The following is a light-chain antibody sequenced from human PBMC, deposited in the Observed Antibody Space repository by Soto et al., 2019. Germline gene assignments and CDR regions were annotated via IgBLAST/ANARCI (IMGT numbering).Light chain of an antibody. CDR1: QSISRN. CDR2: AAS. Sequence: EIVMTQSPGTLSVSPGERVTISCRASQSISRNLAWYQKKPGQAPRLLIYAASTRATGLPARVSGVLSWTDVTLTISSLEPEDLSVYYCQQRSNWPITFGQGTRLEIK. CDR3: QQRSNWPIT. J-gene: IGKJ5*01. V-gene: IGKV3-11*01.